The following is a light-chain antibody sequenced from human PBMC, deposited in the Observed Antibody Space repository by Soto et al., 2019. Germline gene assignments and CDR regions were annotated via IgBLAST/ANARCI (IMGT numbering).Light chain of an antibody. CDR2: AAS. CDR3: LQDYNYPRT. Sequence: AIQMTQSPSSLSASVGDRVTITCRASQGIRNDLGWYQQKPGKAPKLLIYAASSLRSGVPSRFSGSGSGTDFTLTSSSLQPEDFATYYCLQDYNYPRTFGQGTKVEIK. V-gene: IGKV1-6*01. J-gene: IGKJ1*01. CDR1: QGIRND.